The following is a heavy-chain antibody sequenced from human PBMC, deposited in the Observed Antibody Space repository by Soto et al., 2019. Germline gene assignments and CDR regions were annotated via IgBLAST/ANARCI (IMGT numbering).Heavy chain of an antibody. J-gene: IGHJ4*02. Sequence: GGSRRLSCTPPGFTFGDYAMSWARQAPGKGRGWVGFIRSKAYGGTTEYAASVKGRFTISRDDSKSIAYLQMNSLKTEDTAVYYCTTESNGYSSSWYFRLDYWGQGTLVTVYS. D-gene: IGHD6-13*01. CDR2: IRSKAYGGTT. CDR1: GFTFGDYA. V-gene: IGHV3-49*04. CDR3: TTESNGYSSSWYFRLDY.